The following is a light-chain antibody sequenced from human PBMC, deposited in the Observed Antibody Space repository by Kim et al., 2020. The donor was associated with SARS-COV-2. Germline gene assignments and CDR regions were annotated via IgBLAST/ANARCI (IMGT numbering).Light chain of an antibody. Sequence: ERATINCRSDQSILYTSNKKNYLAWYQQKPGQPPRLLIYWASIRKPGVPERFSGGGAGTDFTLTITDLQAEDVAVYYCQQYYFTPITFGQGTRLEIK. CDR2: WAS. V-gene: IGKV4-1*01. J-gene: IGKJ5*01. CDR3: QQYYFTPIT. CDR1: QSILYTSNKKNY.